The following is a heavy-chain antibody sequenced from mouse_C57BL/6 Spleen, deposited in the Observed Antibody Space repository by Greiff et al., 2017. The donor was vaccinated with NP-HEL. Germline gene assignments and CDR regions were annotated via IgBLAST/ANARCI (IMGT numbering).Heavy chain of an antibody. CDR3: ARSDYYGRPERNYFDY. J-gene: IGHJ2*01. D-gene: IGHD1-1*01. Sequence: VQLQQSGPELVKPGASVKIPCKASGYTFTDYNMDWVKQSHGKSLEWIGDINPNNGGTIYNQKFKGKATLTVDKSSSTAYMELRSLTSEDTAVYYCARSDYYGRPERNYFDYWGQGTTLTVSS. CDR2: INPNNGGT. V-gene: IGHV1-18*01. CDR1: GYTFTDYN.